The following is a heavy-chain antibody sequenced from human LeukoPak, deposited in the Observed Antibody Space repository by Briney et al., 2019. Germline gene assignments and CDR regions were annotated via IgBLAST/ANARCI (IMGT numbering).Heavy chain of an antibody. CDR1: GFTFDDYG. CDR3: AREVRDCSSTSCRYYYYYYYMDV. D-gene: IGHD2-2*01. Sequence: GSLRLSCAASGFTFDDYGMSWVRQAPGKGLEWVSGINWNGGSTGYADSVKGRFTISRDNAKNSLYLQMNSLRAEDTALYYCAREVRDCSSTSCRYYYYYYYMDVWGKGTTVTVSS. V-gene: IGHV3-20*04. CDR2: INWNGGST. J-gene: IGHJ6*03.